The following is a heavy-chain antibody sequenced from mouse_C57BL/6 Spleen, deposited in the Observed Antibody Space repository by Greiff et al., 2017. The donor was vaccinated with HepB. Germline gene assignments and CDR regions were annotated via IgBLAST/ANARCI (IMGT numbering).Heavy chain of an antibody. D-gene: IGHD2-3*01. CDR1: GYTFTDYE. V-gene: IGHV1-15*01. CDR2: IDPETGGT. J-gene: IGHJ2*01. Sequence: QVQLQQSGAELVRPGASVTLSCKASGYTFTDYEMHWVKQTPVHGLEWIGAIDPETGGTAYNQKFKGKAILTADKSSSTAYMELRSLTSEDSAVYYCTRSRGGDGFFDYWGQGTTLTVSS. CDR3: TRSRGGDGFFDY.